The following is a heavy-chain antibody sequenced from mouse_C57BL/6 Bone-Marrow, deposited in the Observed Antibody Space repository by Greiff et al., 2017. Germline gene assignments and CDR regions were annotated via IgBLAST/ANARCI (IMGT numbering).Heavy chain of an antibody. CDR3: ACYDGYSYYYAMDY. CDR1: GYTFTSYW. J-gene: IGHJ4*01. CDR2: IYPGSGST. D-gene: IGHD2-3*01. V-gene: IGHV1-55*01. Sequence: QVQLKQPGAELVKPGASVKMSCKASGYTFTSYWITWVKQRPGQGLEWIGDIYPGSGSTNYNEKFKSKATLTVDTSSSTAYMQLSSLTSEDSAVYYCACYDGYSYYYAMDYWGQGTSVTVSS.